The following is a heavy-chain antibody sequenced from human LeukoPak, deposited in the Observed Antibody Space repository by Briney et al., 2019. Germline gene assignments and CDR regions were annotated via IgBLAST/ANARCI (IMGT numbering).Heavy chain of an antibody. J-gene: IGHJ4*02. CDR2: ISGSGGST. Sequence: GGSLRLSCAASGFTFSSYGMSWVRQAPGKGLEWVSAISGSGGSTYYADSVKGRFTISRDNSKNTLSLQMNSLRAEDTAVYYCARDSFAVGTYYFDHWGQGTLVTVSS. V-gene: IGHV3-23*01. CDR3: ARDSFAVGTYYFDH. CDR1: GFTFSSYG. D-gene: IGHD2-2*01.